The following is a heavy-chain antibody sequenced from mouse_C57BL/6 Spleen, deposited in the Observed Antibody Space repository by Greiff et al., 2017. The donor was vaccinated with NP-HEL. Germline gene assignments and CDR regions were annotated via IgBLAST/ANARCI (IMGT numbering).Heavy chain of an antibody. CDR1: GYTFTSYG. Sequence: QVQLKESGAELARPGASVKLSCKASGYTFTSYGISWVKQRTGQGLEWIGEIYPRSGNTYYNEKFKGKATLTADKSSSTAYMELRSLTSEDSAVYFCARRGVYYGNSNYFDYWGQGTTLTVSS. J-gene: IGHJ2*01. V-gene: IGHV1-81*01. CDR3: ARRGVYYGNSNYFDY. CDR2: IYPRSGNT. D-gene: IGHD2-1*01.